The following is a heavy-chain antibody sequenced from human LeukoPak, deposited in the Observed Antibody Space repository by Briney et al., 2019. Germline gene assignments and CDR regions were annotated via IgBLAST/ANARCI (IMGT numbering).Heavy chain of an antibody. J-gene: IGHJ3*02. Sequence: SETLSLTCAVYGGSFSGYYWSWIRQPPGKGLEWIGEINHSGSTNYNPSLKSRVTISVDTSKNQFSLKLSSVTAADTVVYYCARGVPNDAFDIWGQGTMVTVSS. V-gene: IGHV4-34*01. CDR3: ARGVPNDAFDI. CDR1: GGSFSGYY. CDR2: INHSGST. D-gene: IGHD1-1*01.